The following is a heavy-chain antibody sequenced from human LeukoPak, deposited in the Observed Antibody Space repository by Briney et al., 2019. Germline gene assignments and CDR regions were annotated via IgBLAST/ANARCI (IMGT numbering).Heavy chain of an antibody. CDR3: ASVSGYSYGFLVGAFDI. CDR2: IIPIFGTA. D-gene: IGHD5-18*01. CDR1: GGTFSSYA. J-gene: IGHJ3*02. Sequence: SVKVSCKAFGGTFSSYAISWVRQAPGQGLEWMGGIIPIFGTANYAQKFQGRVTITADESTSTAYMELSSLRSEDTAVYYCASVSGYSYGFLVGAFDIWGQGTMVTVSS. V-gene: IGHV1-69*01.